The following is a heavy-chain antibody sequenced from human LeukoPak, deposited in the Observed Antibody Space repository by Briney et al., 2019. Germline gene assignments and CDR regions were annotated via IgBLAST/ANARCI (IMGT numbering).Heavy chain of an antibody. V-gene: IGHV1-2*02. J-gene: IGHJ6*03. CDR2: INPNSGGT. CDR1: GYTFTGYY. CDR3: ARGGYCSSTSCYGAYYYYYYMDV. Sequence: GASVKVSCKASGYTFTGYYMHWVRQAPGQGLEWMGWINPNSGGTNYAQKFQGRVTMTRDTSISTAYMKLSRLRSDDTAVYYCARGGYCSSTSCYGAYYYYYYMDVWGKGTTVTVSS. D-gene: IGHD2-2*01.